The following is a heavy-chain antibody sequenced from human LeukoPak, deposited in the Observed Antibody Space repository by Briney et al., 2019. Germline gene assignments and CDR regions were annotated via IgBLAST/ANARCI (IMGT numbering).Heavy chain of an antibody. J-gene: IGHJ5*02. CDR1: GYDFSTKW. CDR2: IYPTDSIT. CDR3: ARLAPDYADYWFDP. D-gene: IGHD4-17*01. Sequence: PGESLKISCQTSGYDFSTKWIGWARQLPGKGLEWMGIIYPTDSITRYSPSFQGHVSISVDTSINTAYLQWASLRPSDTAMYFCARLAPDYADYWFDPWGQGTLVTVSS. V-gene: IGHV5-51*01.